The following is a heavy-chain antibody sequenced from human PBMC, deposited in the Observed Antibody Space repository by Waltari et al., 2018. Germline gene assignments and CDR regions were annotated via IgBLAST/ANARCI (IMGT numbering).Heavy chain of an antibody. J-gene: IGHJ4*02. Sequence: QVQLQESGPGLVKPSETLSLTCAVSGYSISSGYYWGWIRQPPGKGLEWIGSIYHSGSTYYNPSLKSRVTISVDTSKNQFSLKLSSVTAADTAVYYSAGLFGVVITPDYWGQGTLVTVSS. V-gene: IGHV4-38-2*01. CDR1: GYSISSGYY. CDR2: IYHSGST. CDR3: AGLFGVVITPDY. D-gene: IGHD3-3*01.